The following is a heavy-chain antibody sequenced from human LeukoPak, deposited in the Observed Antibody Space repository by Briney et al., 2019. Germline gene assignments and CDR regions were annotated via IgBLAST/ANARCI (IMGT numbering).Heavy chain of an antibody. V-gene: IGHV3-33*01. CDR3: ASSIVSAAAAPSYYYYYYGMDV. D-gene: IGHD6-13*01. J-gene: IGHJ6*02. CDR2: IWYDGSNK. CDR1: GFTFSSYG. Sequence: GGSLRLSCAASGFTFSSYGMHWVRQAPGKGLEWLAVIWYDGSNKYYADSVKGRFTISRDNSKNTLYLQMNSLRAEDTAVYYCASSIVSAAAAPSYYYYYYGMDVWGQGTTVTVSS.